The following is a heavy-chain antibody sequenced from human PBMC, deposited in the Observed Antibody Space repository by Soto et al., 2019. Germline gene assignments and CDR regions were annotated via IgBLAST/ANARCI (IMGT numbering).Heavy chain of an antibody. J-gene: IGHJ5*02. CDR3: ARGKVVAAHEMNWFDP. Sequence: SETLSLTCTVSGGSISSGGYYWSWIRQHPGKGLEWIGYIYYSGSTYYNPSLKSRVTISVDTSKNQFSLKLSSVTAADTAVYYCARGKVVAAHEMNWFDPWGQGTLVTVSS. V-gene: IGHV4-31*03. CDR2: IYYSGST. D-gene: IGHD2-15*01. CDR1: GGSISSGGYY.